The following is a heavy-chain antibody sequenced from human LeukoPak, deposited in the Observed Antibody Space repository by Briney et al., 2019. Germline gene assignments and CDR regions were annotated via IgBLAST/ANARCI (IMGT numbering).Heavy chain of an antibody. CDR2: IKQDGSAK. J-gene: IGHJ4*02. Sequence: GGSLRLSCAASGFTFSSYWMSWVRQAPGKGLEWVANIKQDGSAKYYVDSVKGRFTLSRDNAKNSLSLQMNSLRAEDTAVYYCASAYCSGGSCSLDYWGQGTLVTVSS. CDR1: GFTFSSYW. D-gene: IGHD2-15*01. CDR3: ASAYCSGGSCSLDY. V-gene: IGHV3-7*03.